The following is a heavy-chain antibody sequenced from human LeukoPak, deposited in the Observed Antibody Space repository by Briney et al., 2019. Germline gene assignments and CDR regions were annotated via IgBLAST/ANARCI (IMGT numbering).Heavy chain of an antibody. D-gene: IGHD3-3*01. CDR1: GGTFSSYA. CDR3: AVDPRGSGYYLYYYYYGMDV. CDR2: IIPIFGTA. V-gene: IGHV1-69*13. Sequence: ASVTVSCTASGGTFSSYAISWVRQAPGQGLEWMGGIIPIFGTANYAQKFQGRVTITADESTSTAYMELSSLRSEDTAVYYCAVDPRGSGYYLYYYYYGMDVWGQGTTVTVPS. J-gene: IGHJ6*02.